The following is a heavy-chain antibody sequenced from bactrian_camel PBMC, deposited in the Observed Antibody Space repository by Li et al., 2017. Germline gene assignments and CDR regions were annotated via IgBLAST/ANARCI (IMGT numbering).Heavy chain of an antibody. CDR2: INSNGEIT. Sequence: VQLVESGGGSVQAGGSLRLSCAASGFIFSNYAMSWVRQVPGKGLEWVSSINSNGEITYSADSVKGRFAISRGNAQNMVYLQANSLNPEDTAIYYCVSLEAGYNWHKCRGPGTQVTVS. V-gene: IGHV3S35*01. CDR1: GFIFSNYA. CDR3: VSLEAGYNWHKC. J-gene: IGHJ4*01. D-gene: IGHD8*01.